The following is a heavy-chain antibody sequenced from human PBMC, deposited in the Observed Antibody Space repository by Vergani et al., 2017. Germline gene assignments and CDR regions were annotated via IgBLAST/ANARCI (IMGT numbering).Heavy chain of an antibody. Sequence: QMQLVQSGPEVKKPGTSVKVSCKASGFTFTSSAVQWVRQARGQRLEWIGWIVVGSGNTNYAQKFQGRVTMTRDTSISTAYMELSRLRSDDTAVYYCARESDSGSWCFDYWGQGTLVTVSS. D-gene: IGHD1-26*01. J-gene: IGHJ4*02. CDR2: IVVGSGNT. V-gene: IGHV1-58*01. CDR3: ARESDSGSWCFDY. CDR1: GFTFTSSA.